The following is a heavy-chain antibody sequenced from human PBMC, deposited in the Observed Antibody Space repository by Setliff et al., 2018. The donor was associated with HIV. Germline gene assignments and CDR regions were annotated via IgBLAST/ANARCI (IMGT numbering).Heavy chain of an antibody. CDR1: GGSVDSRHYY. CDR2: ILYGGTT. V-gene: IGHV4-39*01. Sequence: TLSLTCAVSGGSVDSRHYYWGWIRQPPGKGLEWIGNILYGGTTYYTPSLKSRVSISVGTSRNQFSLRLNSVTAADTAVYYCARPTTGLGGGAAFDIWGQGTMVTVSS. D-gene: IGHD2-8*01. J-gene: IGHJ3*02. CDR3: ARPTTGLGGGAAFDI.